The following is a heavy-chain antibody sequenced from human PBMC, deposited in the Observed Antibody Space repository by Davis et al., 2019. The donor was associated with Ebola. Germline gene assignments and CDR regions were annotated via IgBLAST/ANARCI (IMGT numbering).Heavy chain of an antibody. D-gene: IGHD3-3*01. CDR1: GYSFTSYW. Sequence: GESLKISCKGSGYSFTSYWIGWVRQMPGKGLEWMGIIYPGDSDTRYSPSFQGQVTISADKSISTAYLQWSSLKASDTAMYYCARDQDTSPEWNWFDSWGQGTLVTVSS. CDR3: ARDQDTSPEWNWFDS. J-gene: IGHJ5*01. V-gene: IGHV5-51*01. CDR2: IYPGDSDT.